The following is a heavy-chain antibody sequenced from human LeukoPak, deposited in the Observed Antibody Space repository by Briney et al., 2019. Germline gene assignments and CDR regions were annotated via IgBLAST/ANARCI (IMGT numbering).Heavy chain of an antibody. CDR2: IYSGGST. CDR3: ARARFGELFDY. V-gene: IGHV3-66*01. J-gene: IGHJ4*02. CDR1: GFTVSSNY. D-gene: IGHD3-10*01. Sequence: GGSLRLSCAASGFTVSSNYMSWVRQAPGKGLEWVSVIYSGGSTYYADSVKGRFTIFRDNSKNTLYLQMNSLRAEDTAVYYCARARFGELFDYWGQGTLVTVSS.